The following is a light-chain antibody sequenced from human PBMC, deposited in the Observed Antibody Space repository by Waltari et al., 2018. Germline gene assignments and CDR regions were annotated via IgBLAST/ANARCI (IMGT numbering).Light chain of an antibody. CDR1: SNDADYNS. CDR3: SSYTSSNTVV. Sequence: QSALTQPASVSGSPGQSITIPCTGTSNDADYNSVSWYQQHPGKAPKLMIYDVTKRPSGVSNRFSGSKSGNTASLTISGLQAEDEADYHCSSYTSSNTVVFGGGTKLTVL. V-gene: IGLV2-14*01. J-gene: IGLJ3*02. CDR2: DVT.